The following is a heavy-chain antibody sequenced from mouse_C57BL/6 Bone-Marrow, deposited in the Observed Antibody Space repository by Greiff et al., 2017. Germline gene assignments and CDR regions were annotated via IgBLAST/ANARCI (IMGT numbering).Heavy chain of an antibody. CDR1: GYTFTSYW. Sequence: QVHVKQSRAELAKPGASVKLSCKASGYTFTSYWMHWVKQRPGQGLEWIGYINPSSGYTKYNQKFKDKATLTADKSSSTAYMQLSSLTYEDSAVYYCAKPDGYYVWFAYWGQGTLVTVSA. D-gene: IGHD2-3*01. J-gene: IGHJ3*01. V-gene: IGHV1-7*01. CDR3: AKPDGYYVWFAY. CDR2: INPSSGYT.